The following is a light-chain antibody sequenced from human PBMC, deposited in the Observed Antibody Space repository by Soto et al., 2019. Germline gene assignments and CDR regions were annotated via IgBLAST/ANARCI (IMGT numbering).Light chain of an antibody. V-gene: IGLV1-47*02. CDR2: SNY. Sequence: QSVLTQPPSASGTPGQRVTISCSGSSSNIGSNYVYWYQQFPGAAPKLLIYSNYQRPSGVPDRFSGSKSGASASLAISGLQSEDEADYYCAGWDDSLSGPVFGGGTQLTVL. J-gene: IGLJ3*02. CDR1: SSNIGSNY. CDR3: AGWDDSLSGPV.